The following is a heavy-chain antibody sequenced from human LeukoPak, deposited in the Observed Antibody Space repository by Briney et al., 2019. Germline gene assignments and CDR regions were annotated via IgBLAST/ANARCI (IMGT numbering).Heavy chain of an antibody. CDR3: AKGVGTNKGGYYFDY. Sequence: GSLRLSCAASGFAFSSFAMSWVRQAPGKGPEWVSSISGSGGSTYYADSVKGRFTISRDGSKNTLYVQMNSLRAEDTAVYYCAKGVGTNKGGYYFDYWGQGTPVPVSS. CDR1: GFAFSSFA. CDR2: ISGSGGST. D-gene: IGHD1-26*01. V-gene: IGHV3-23*01. J-gene: IGHJ4*02.